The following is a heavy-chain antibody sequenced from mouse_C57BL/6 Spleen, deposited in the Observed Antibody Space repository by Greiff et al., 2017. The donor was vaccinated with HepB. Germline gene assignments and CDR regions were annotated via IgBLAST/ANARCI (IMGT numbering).Heavy chain of an antibody. D-gene: IGHD2-4*01. CDR2: INPSSGYT. CDR3: AIYYDYDHHFDY. V-gene: IGHV1-4*01. J-gene: IGHJ2*01. Sequence: QVHVKQSGAELARPGASVKMSCKASGYTFTSYTMHWVKQRPGQGLEWIGYINPSSGYTKYNQKFKDKATMTADKSSSTAYMQLSSLTSEDSAVYYCAIYYDYDHHFDYWGQGTTLTVSS. CDR1: GYTFTSYT.